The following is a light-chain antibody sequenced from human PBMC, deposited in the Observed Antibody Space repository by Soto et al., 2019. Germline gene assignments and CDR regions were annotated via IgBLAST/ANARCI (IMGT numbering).Light chain of an antibody. J-gene: IGLJ2*01. Sequence: QSVLTQPPSASGTPGQRVTISCSGSSSNIGSNSVSWYQQLPGAAPKLLIYTNNERPSGVPDRFSGSKSGTSASLAITGLQSDDEADYYCAAWDHSLSGHVVFGGGTQLTVL. V-gene: IGLV1-44*01. CDR1: SSNIGSNS. CDR2: TNN. CDR3: AAWDHSLSGHVV.